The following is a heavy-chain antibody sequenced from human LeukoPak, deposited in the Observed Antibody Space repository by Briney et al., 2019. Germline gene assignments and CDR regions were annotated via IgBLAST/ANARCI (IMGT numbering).Heavy chain of an antibody. CDR2: ISGSGGTT. D-gene: IGHD6-19*01. V-gene: IGHV3-23*01. CDR3: AKGIGAVSEFYFDS. Sequence: GGSLRLSCAVSGLTFRDYAMSWVRQAPGKGLEWVSTISGSGGTTYYADSVEGRFTISRDNSKNTLYLQMNSLGADDTAIYYCAKGIGAVSEFYFDSWGQGTLVTVSS. CDR1: GLTFRDYA. J-gene: IGHJ4*02.